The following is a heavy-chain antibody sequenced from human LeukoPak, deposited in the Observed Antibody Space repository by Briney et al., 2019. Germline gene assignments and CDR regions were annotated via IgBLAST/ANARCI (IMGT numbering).Heavy chain of an antibody. V-gene: IGHV4-31*03. D-gene: IGHD5-18*01. CDR1: GGSISSGGYY. Sequence: PSETLSLTCTVSGGSISSGGYYWSWIRQHPGKGLEWIGYIYYSGSTYYNPSLKSRVTISVDMSKNQFSLKLSSVTAADTAVYYCARGQGCSYGVDYWGQGTLVTVSS. CDR2: IYYSGST. CDR3: ARGQGCSYGVDY. J-gene: IGHJ4*02.